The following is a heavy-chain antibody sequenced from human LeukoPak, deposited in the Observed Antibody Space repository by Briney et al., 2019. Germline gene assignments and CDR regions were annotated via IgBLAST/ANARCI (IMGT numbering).Heavy chain of an antibody. D-gene: IGHD3-22*01. CDR2: IDSDASST. J-gene: IGHJ4*02. Sequence: GGSLRLSCAASRFTFSRYWMHWVRQAPGKGLVWVSRIDSDASSTSYADSVKGRFTISRDNSKNTLYLQMNSLSAEDTAVYYCAREPIDSTGYRRYYFDYWGQGTLVTVSS. CDR3: AREPIDSTGYRRYYFDY. CDR1: RFTFSRYW. V-gene: IGHV3-74*01.